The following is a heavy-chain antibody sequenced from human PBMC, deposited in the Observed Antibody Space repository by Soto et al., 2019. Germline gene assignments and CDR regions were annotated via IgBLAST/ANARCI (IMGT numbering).Heavy chain of an antibody. D-gene: IGHD3-9*01. Sequence: SETLSLTCTVSGGSLSNSSYYWAWIRQHPGKGLEWIGSIFYSGSTYHNPSLKSRVTISVDTSKSQFSLKLSSVTAADTAVYYCARDDILTGYNTASNHEAFDIWGQGTMVTVS. CDR2: IFYSGST. CDR3: ARDDILTGYNTASNHEAFDI. CDR1: GGSLSNSSYY. V-gene: IGHV4-39*01. J-gene: IGHJ3*02.